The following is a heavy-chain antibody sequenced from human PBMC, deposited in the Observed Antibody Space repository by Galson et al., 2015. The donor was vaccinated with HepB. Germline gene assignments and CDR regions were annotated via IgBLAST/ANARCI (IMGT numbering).Heavy chain of an antibody. V-gene: IGHV3-33*01. D-gene: IGHD6-13*01. Sequence: SLRLSCAASGFTFNTYGMHWVRQAPGKGLVWVALIWSDGSNQYYADSVKGRFTISRDNSRNTLYLQMNSLRAEDTALYYCAREAHIAAPACLDSWGQGTLVTVSS. CDR1: GFTFNTYG. CDR2: IWSDGSNQ. J-gene: IGHJ4*02. CDR3: AREAHIAAPACLDS.